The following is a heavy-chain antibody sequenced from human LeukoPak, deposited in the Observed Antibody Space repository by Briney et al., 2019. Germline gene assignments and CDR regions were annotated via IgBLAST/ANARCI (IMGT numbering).Heavy chain of an antibody. Sequence: ASVKVSCKVSGYTLTELSMHWVRQAPGKGLEWMGGFDPEDGETIYAQKFQGRVTMTEDTSTDTAYMELSSLRSEDTAVYYCATGRLEGATRGLDYWGQGTLVTVSS. CDR3: ATGRLEGATRGLDY. CDR1: GYTLTELS. J-gene: IGHJ4*02. V-gene: IGHV1-24*01. CDR2: FDPEDGET. D-gene: IGHD1-26*01.